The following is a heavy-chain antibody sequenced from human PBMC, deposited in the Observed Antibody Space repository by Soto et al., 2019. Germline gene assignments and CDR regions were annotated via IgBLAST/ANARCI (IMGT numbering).Heavy chain of an antibody. Sequence: QVQLVQSGAEVRKPGSSVKVSCKASGGTFRTYTIYWVRQAPGQGLEWMGRIIPLFGTAKYAQNFQDRVTITAEESTTTAHMEMTALSSEDTAVYYCARRIEDSTEEGFYVWGEGTAVTVSA. CDR3: ARRIEDSTEEGFYV. J-gene: IGHJ3*01. D-gene: IGHD6-6*01. V-gene: IGHV1-69*18. CDR2: IIPLFGTA. CDR1: GGTFRTYT.